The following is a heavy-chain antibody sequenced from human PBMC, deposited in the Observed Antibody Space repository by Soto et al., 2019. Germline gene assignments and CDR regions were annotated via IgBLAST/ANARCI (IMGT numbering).Heavy chain of an antibody. CDR1: GGTFSSYA. V-gene: IGHV1-69*13. D-gene: IGHD3-22*01. CDR3: ARYPSKSSGYYPFDY. Sequence: SVKVSCKASGGTFSSYAISWVRQAPGQGLEWMGGIIPIFGTANYAQKFQGRVTITADESTSTAYMELCSLRSEDTAVYYCARYPSKSSGYYPFDYWGQGTLVTVSS. CDR2: IIPIFGTA. J-gene: IGHJ4*02.